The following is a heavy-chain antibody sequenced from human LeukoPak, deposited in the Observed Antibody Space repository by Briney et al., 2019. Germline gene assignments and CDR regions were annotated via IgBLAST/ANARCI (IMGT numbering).Heavy chain of an antibody. V-gene: IGHV4-39*01. CDR3: ARKKKTYYGDYAAGAYYFDY. CDR1: GGSISSSSYY. Sequence: SETLSLTCTVSGGSISSSSYYWGWIRQPPGKGLEWIGSIYYSGSTYYNPSLKSRVTISVDTSKNQFSLKLSSVTAADTAVYYWARKKKTYYGDYAAGAYYFDYGGREPRVTV. CDR2: IYYSGST. J-gene: IGHJ4*02. D-gene: IGHD4-17*01.